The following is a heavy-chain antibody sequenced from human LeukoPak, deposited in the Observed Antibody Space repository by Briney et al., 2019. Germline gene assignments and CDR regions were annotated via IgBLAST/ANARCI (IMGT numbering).Heavy chain of an antibody. D-gene: IGHD3-22*01. J-gene: IGHJ3*02. CDR3: AKDYDSSGYDGFDI. V-gene: IGHV3-53*05. Sequence: GGSLRLSCAASGFTVSSNYMNWVRQAPGKGLEWVSAIYSGGITFYADSVKGRFTISRDDSKNTLYLQMHSLRAEDTALYYCAKDYDSSGYDGFDIWGQGTMVTVSS. CDR1: GFTVSSNY. CDR2: IYSGGIT.